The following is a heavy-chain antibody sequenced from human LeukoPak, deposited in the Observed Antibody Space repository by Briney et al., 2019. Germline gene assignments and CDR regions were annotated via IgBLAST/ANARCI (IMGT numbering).Heavy chain of an antibody. Sequence: KPSESHCLTCAVSGESIKCNTYLWASIRQPTRTGIDWSWCLYYHGNTYYNPSLNSRVTISADTSNTQLPLKLSSVTATDTALYYCARMVVRGSGILPPDYWGQGTLVTVSS. CDR3: ARMVVRGSGILPPDY. CDR1: GESIKCNTYL. V-gene: IGHV4-39*01. J-gene: IGHJ4*02. CDR2: LYYHGNT. D-gene: IGHD3-10*01.